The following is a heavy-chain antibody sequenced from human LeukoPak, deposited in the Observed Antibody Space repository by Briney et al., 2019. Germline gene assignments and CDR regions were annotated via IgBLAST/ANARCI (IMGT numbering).Heavy chain of an antibody. CDR1: GYTFTSYG. Sequence: GASVKVSCKASGYTFTSYGISWVRQAPGQGLEWMGWISAYNGNTNYAQKLQGRVTMTTDTSTSTAYMELRSLRSDDTAVYYCAREWSTYYCYYMDVWGKGTTVTVSS. CDR3: AREWSTYYCYYMDV. V-gene: IGHV1-18*01. J-gene: IGHJ6*03. D-gene: IGHD1-26*01. CDR2: ISAYNGNT.